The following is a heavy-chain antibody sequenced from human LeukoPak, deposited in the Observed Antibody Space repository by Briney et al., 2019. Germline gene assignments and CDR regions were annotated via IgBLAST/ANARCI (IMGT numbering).Heavy chain of an antibody. CDR2: IYSSGST. V-gene: IGHV4-39*01. Sequence: SETLSLTCTVSAGSISSSAYCCWSRQPPGKGLEWIGSIYSSGSTYYNPSLKSRVTISADTSKNQFSLRLTSVTAADTAVYYCARRVTATVPWDWGQGTLVTVSS. D-gene: IGHD4-11*01. CDR1: AGSISSSAYC. CDR3: ARRVTATVPWD. J-gene: IGHJ1*01.